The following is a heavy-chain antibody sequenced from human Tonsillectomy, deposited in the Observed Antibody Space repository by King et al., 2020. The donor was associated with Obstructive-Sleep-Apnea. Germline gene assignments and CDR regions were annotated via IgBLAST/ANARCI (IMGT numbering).Heavy chain of an antibody. CDR1: GGSISSYY. Sequence: QLQESGPGLVKPSETLSLTCTVSGGSISSYYWSWIRQPPGKGLEWIGYIYYSGSTNYNPSLKSRVTISVDTSKNQFSLKLSPVTAADTAVYYCARHSTWFDPWGQGTLVTVSS. V-gene: IGHV4-59*08. CDR3: ARHSTWFDP. CDR2: IYYSGST. J-gene: IGHJ5*02.